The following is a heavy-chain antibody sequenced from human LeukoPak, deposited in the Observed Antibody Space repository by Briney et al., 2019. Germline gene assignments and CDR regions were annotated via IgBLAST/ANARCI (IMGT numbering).Heavy chain of an antibody. D-gene: IGHD3-22*01. Sequence: LRLSCAASGLTFSRYAMHWVRQAPGKGLEWIGYIHHSISANYNPSLQSRVTMSIDTSKSQFSLKLSSVTAADTAVYYCARRPYYYDTSGYPLVYFDSWGQGTLVTVSS. V-gene: IGHV4-59*08. CDR1: GLTFSRYA. J-gene: IGHJ4*02. CDR3: ARRPYYYDTSGYPLVYFDS. CDR2: IHHSISA.